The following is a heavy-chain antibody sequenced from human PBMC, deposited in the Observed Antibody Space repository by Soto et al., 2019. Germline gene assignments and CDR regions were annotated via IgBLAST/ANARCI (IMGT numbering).Heavy chain of an antibody. CDR3: ARGKFGFTYYYYYHLDV. J-gene: IGHJ6*03. Sequence: QVQLQQWGAGLLKPSETLSLTCGVYNGSFSDYYWTWIRQPPGKGLEWIGEINLSGSTSYNSSLKSRVTISIDTSKNQFSLNLSSLTAVDTAVYYCARGKFGFTYYYYYHLDVWGKGTTVTVSS. D-gene: IGHD3-16*01. CDR1: NGSFSDYY. V-gene: IGHV4-34*01. CDR2: INLSGST.